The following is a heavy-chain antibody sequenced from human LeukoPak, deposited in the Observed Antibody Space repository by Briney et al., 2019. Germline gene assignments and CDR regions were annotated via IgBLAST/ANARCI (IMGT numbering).Heavy chain of an antibody. CDR3: ATDAYYYDSSGYSY. V-gene: IGHV1-24*01. J-gene: IGHJ4*02. D-gene: IGHD3-22*01. CDR1: GYTLTELS. CDR2: FDPEDGET. Sequence: GASVKVSCKVSGYTLTELSMHWVRQAPGKGLEWMGGFDPEDGETIYAQKFQGRVTMTEDTSTDTAYMELSSLRSEDTAVYYCATDAYYYDSSGYSYWGQGTLVTVSS.